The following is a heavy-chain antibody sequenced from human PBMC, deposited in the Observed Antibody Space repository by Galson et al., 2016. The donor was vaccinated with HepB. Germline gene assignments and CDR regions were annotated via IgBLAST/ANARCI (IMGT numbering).Heavy chain of an antibody. CDR3: ARWFMEWLLEGAYDF. V-gene: IGHV4-39*01. CDR2: LYHRGDT. D-gene: IGHD3-3*01. J-gene: IGHJ3*01. CDR1: GGSINTNEYY. Sequence: ETLSLTCNVSGGSINTNEYYWGWIRQTPGKGLEWIGNLYHRGDTYFNPSLKSRVGISGDMSKNQFFLKLRSVTTADTAVYYCARWFMEWLLEGAYDFWGQGTMVTVSS.